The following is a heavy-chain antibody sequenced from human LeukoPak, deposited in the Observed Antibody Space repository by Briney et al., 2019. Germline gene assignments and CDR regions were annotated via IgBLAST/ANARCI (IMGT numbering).Heavy chain of an antibody. Sequence: GGSLRLSCAASGFTFSSYSMTWVRQAPGKGLEWVSSISSSSSYIYYADSVKGRFTISRDNAKNSLYLQMNSLRAEDTAVYYCAMTGYSSSWYDYWGQGTLVTVSS. CDR3: AMTGYSSSWYDY. V-gene: IGHV3-21*01. D-gene: IGHD6-13*01. J-gene: IGHJ4*02. CDR1: GFTFSSYS. CDR2: ISSSSSYI.